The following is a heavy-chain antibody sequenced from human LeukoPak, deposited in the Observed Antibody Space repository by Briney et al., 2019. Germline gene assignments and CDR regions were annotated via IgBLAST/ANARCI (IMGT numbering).Heavy chain of an antibody. CDR1: GYTVTGYY. Sequence: ASVKVSCKASGYTVTGYYMHWVRQAPGQGLEWMGWMNPDSGGTNYAQKFQGRVTMTRDASISTAYMELSRLRSDDTAVYYCARAPRSHYYGSGSSLDYWGQGTLVTVSS. D-gene: IGHD3-10*01. CDR2: MNPDSGGT. J-gene: IGHJ4*02. V-gene: IGHV1-2*02. CDR3: ARAPRSHYYGSGSSLDY.